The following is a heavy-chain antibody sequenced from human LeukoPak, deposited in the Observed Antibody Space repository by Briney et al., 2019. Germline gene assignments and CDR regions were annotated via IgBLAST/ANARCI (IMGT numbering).Heavy chain of an antibody. J-gene: IGHJ4*02. CDR1: VGSITGYY. D-gene: IGHD3-22*01. Sequence: SGTLCLTCTVPVGSITGYYWSWIPEPPGKGWGWMAYIYYSGSTNYNPSLRSRDTITVATSKNQNSLKLSSRTAADTAVYYCSRAWGGYYYVFDYWGQGTLVTVSS. V-gene: IGHV4-59*01. CDR3: SRAWGGYYYVFDY. CDR2: IYYSGST.